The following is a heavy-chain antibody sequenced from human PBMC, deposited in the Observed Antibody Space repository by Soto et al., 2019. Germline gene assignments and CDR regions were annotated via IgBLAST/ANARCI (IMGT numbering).Heavy chain of an antibody. Sequence: GASVKVSCKASGYTFTSYYMHWVRQAPGQGLEWMAIINPLPTSGSTNYAQKFQGRVTVTRDTSTSTVYMELSSLRSEDTAIYYCARDLAAAAYWGQGTLDTVSS. D-gene: IGHD6-13*01. J-gene: IGHJ4*02. CDR1: GYTFTSYY. CDR3: ARDLAAAAY. V-gene: IGHV1-46*01. CDR2: INPLPTSGST.